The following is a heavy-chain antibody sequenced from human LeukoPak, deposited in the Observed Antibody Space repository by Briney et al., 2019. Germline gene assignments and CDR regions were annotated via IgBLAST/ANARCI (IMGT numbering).Heavy chain of an antibody. CDR1: RFTFSSYA. CDR2: ISGSGGST. Sequence: GGSLRLSCAASRFTFSSYAMSWVRQAPGKGLEWVSAISGSGGSTYYADSVKGRFTISRDNSKNTLYLQMNSLRAEDTAVYYCAKGQTTRYYYYGMDAWGKGTTVTVSS. J-gene: IGHJ6*04. V-gene: IGHV3-23*01. CDR3: AKGQTTRYYYYGMDA. D-gene: IGHD4-17*01.